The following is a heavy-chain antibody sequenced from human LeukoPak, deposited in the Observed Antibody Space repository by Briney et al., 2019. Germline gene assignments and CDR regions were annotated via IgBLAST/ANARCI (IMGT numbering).Heavy chain of an antibody. Sequence: PGGSLRLSCAASGFTVSSYYMTWVRQAPGKGLEWVSVIYSGGSTYYADSVKGRVAISRDNSKNTVFLQMNSVRAEDTAVYYCARSYSNHLFGMDVWGQGTTVTASS. D-gene: IGHD4-11*01. V-gene: IGHV3-66*01. CDR1: GFTVSSYY. J-gene: IGHJ6*02. CDR3: ARSYSNHLFGMDV. CDR2: IYSGGST.